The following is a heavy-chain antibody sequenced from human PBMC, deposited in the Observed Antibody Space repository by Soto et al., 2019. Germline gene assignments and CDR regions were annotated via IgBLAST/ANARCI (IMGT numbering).Heavy chain of an antibody. CDR2: ISWNSGSI. Sequence: EVQLVESGGGLVQPGRSLRLSCAASGFTFDYYAMHWVRQAPGKGLAWVSGISWNSGSIGYADSVKGRFTISRDNAKNSLYLQTNSLRAEDTALYYCAKGEGSSGYYSLFDYWGQGTLVTVSS. V-gene: IGHV3-9*01. J-gene: IGHJ4*02. D-gene: IGHD3-22*01. CDR3: AKGEGSSGYYSLFDY. CDR1: GFTFDYYA.